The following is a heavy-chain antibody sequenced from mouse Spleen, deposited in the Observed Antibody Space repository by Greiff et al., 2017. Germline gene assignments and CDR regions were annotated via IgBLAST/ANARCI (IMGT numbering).Heavy chain of an antibody. J-gene: IGHJ3*01. V-gene: IGHV10-1*01. CDR3: VRHLGLRRAFAY. D-gene: IGHD2-4*01. CDR1: GFSFNTYA. Sequence: EVQLVKSGGGLVQPKGSLKLSCAASGFSFNTYAMNWVRQAPGKGLEWVARIRSKSNNYATYYADSVKDRFTISRDDSESMLYLQMNNLKTEDTAMYYCVRHLGLRRAFAYWGQGTLVTVSA. CDR2: IRSKSNNYAT.